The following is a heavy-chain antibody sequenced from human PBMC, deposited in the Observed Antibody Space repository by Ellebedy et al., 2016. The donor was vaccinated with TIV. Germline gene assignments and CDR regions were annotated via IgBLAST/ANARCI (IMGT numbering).Heavy chain of an antibody. CDR3: ARGERGLFQVERAFDI. CDR1: GGTFSSYA. Sequence: SVKVSCXASGGTFSSYAISWVRQAPGQGLEWMGGIIPIFGTANYAQKFQGRVTITADESTSTAYMELSSLRSEDTAVYYCARGERGLFQVERAFDIWGQGTMVTVSS. V-gene: IGHV1-69*13. D-gene: IGHD3-10*01. J-gene: IGHJ3*02. CDR2: IIPIFGTA.